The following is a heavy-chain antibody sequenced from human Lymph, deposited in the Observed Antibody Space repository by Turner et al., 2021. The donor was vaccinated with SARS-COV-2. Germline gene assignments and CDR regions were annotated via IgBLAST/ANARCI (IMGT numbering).Heavy chain of an antibody. CDR1: GYTFTGSY. J-gene: IGHJ6*02. V-gene: IGHV1-2*02. D-gene: IGHD3-3*01. Sequence: QVQLVQSGAEVQKPGASVKVSCKASGYTFTGSYMHWVRQAPGQGLEWMGWINPNSGGTNYAQKFQGRVTMTRDTSISAAYMELSRLSSDDTAVYYCARDVERYNDFWSGYSGGYGMDVWGQGTTVTVSS. CDR3: ARDVERYNDFWSGYSGGYGMDV. CDR2: INPNSGGT.